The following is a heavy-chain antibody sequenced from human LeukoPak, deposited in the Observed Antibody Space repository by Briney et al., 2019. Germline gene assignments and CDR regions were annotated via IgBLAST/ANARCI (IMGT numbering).Heavy chain of an antibody. J-gene: IGHJ4*02. D-gene: IGHD6-13*01. CDR1: GFTFSSYA. CDR2: ISGSGGST. CDR3: ARDGGYSSSWYYFDY. Sequence: GSLRLSCAASGFTFSSYAMSWVRQAPGKGLEWVSAISGSGGSTYYADSVKGRFTISRDNSENTLYLQMNSLRAEDTAVYYCARDGGYSSSWYYFDYWGQGTLVTVSS. V-gene: IGHV3-23*01.